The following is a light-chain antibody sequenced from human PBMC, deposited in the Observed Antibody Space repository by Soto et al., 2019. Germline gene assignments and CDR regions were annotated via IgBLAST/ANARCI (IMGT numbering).Light chain of an antibody. CDR3: QQLNSYPLT. CDR2: AAS. CDR1: QGISTY. V-gene: IGKV1-9*01. J-gene: IGKJ4*01. Sequence: DIQLTQSPSFLSASVGDRVTITCRASQGISTYLAWFQRKPGKAPKLPISAASFLQSGVPSRFSGSGSGAEFTLTISSLRPEDFATYYCQQLNSYPLTFGGGTKVEI.